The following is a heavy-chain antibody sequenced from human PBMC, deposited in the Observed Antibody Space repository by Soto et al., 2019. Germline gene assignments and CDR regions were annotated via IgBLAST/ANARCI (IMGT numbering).Heavy chain of an antibody. D-gene: IGHD4-17*01. Sequence: QVQLVQSGAEVKKPGSSVKVSCEASGGSLSNYGISWVRQAPGQGLEWMGGIVPVFGTANYAQKFQGRVTISAYQSTSIVYMVVTSRRSEDTAVYYCSRGDATKIVVTTYYGMDVWGQGTTVTVSS. CDR3: SRGDATKIVVTTYYGMDV. J-gene: IGHJ6*02. CDR1: GGSLSNYG. V-gene: IGHV1-69*12. CDR2: IVPVFGTA.